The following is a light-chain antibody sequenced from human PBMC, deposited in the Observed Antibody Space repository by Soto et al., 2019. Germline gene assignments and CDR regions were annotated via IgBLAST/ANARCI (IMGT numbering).Light chain of an antibody. V-gene: IGKV3-20*01. Sequence: EIVLSQSPGTLSLSPGERATLSCRASQSISSSYVAWYQQKPGQAPRLLIYGASKRATGIPDRFSGSGSGTDFTLTISRLEPEDFAVYYCQHFGTSAELTFGGGTKVEI. CDR2: GAS. CDR1: QSISSSY. CDR3: QHFGTSAELT. J-gene: IGKJ4*01.